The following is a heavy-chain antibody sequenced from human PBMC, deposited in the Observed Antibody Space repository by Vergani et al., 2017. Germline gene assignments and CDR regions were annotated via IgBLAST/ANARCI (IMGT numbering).Heavy chain of an antibody. J-gene: IGHJ4*02. Sequence: EVQLLESGGGLVQPGGSLRLSCAASGFTFSSYAMSWVRQAPGKGLDWVSAISGSGGSRYYADPVKGRFTISRDNSKNTLYLQMNSLRAEDTAVYYCTTLKYSSGWHVSDYWGQGTLVTVSS. CDR1: GFTFSSYA. V-gene: IGHV3-23*01. D-gene: IGHD6-19*01. CDR3: TTLKYSSGWHVSDY. CDR2: ISGSGGSR.